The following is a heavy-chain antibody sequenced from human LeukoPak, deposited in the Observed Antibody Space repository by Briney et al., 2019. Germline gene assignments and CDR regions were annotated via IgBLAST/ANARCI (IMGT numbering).Heavy chain of an antibody. Sequence: ASVKVSCKASGHTFTDYYIDWVRPAPGQGLEWMGWINPKSGDTKSPQKFQGRVTMTRDTSISTTYMDLSRLTSDDTAVYYCAREYLSDDNLHSCSGVGYWGQGTLVSVSS. CDR3: AREYLSDDNLHSCSGVGY. V-gene: IGHV1-2*02. CDR2: INPKSGDT. CDR1: GHTFTDYY. D-gene: IGHD3-10*02. J-gene: IGHJ4*02.